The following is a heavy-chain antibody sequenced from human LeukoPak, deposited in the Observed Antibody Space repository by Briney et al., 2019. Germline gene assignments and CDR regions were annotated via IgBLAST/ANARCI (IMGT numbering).Heavy chain of an antibody. V-gene: IGHV4-34*01. CDR3: ARSPDYYESSGYYFDY. Sequence: PSETLSLTCAAYGGSFSGYYWSWIRQPPGKGLEWIGSIYHSGSTYYNPSLKSRVTISVDTSKNQFSLKLTSVTAADTAVYYCARSPDYYESSGYYFDYWGQGTLVTVSS. D-gene: IGHD3-22*01. J-gene: IGHJ4*02. CDR1: GGSFSGYY. CDR2: IYHSGST.